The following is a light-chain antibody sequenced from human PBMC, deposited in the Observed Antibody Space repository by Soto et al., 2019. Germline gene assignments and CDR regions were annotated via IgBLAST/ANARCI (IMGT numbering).Light chain of an antibody. Sequence: EIVLTQSPGTLSLSPGERATLSCRASQSVSSNLAWYQQKPGRAPRLLIYAASTRATGVPATFSGSGSGTEFTLSIDSLQSEDIAVFYCQQYHMWPLTFGGGTKVDI. CDR1: QSVSSN. CDR3: QQYHMWPLT. J-gene: IGKJ4*01. V-gene: IGKV3-15*01. CDR2: AAS.